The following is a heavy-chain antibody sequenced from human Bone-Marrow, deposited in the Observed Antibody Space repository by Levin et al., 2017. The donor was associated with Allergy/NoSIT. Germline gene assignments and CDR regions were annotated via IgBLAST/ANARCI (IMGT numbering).Heavy chain of an antibody. D-gene: IGHD3-10*01. V-gene: IGHV1-2*02. Sequence: GESLKISCKASGYTLTAYYIHWVRQAPGQGLEWMGWINPKSGGTKYAQKFQGRVTMTRDTSISTVYMEVSRLKSDDTAVYYCARDQAISGSGSPDYWGQGTLVTVSA. CDR1: GYTLTAYY. J-gene: IGHJ4*02. CDR3: ARDQAISGSGSPDY. CDR2: INPKSGGT.